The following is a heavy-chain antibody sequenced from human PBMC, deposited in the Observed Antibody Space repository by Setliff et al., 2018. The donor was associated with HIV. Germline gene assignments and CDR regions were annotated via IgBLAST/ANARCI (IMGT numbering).Heavy chain of an antibody. CDR3: AHVGQLRDVDWLSSHRSTPHDAFDI. J-gene: IGHJ3*02. CDR2: IYWDDDK. CDR1: EHSVSRARMG. V-gene: IGHV2-5*02. D-gene: IGHD3-9*01. Sequence: SGPTLVNPTETLILTCSVSEHSVSRARMGVSWFRQPPGKALEWLALIYWDDDKRYSPSLKSRLTITKDTSKNQVVLTMTNMDPVDTATYYCAHVGQLRDVDWLSSHRSTPHDAFDIWGQGTMVTVSS.